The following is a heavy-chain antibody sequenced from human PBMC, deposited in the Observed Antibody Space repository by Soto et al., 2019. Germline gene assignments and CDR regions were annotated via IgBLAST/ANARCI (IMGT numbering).Heavy chain of an antibody. D-gene: IGHD1-1*01. CDR3: ARIPSTGPYYFDY. CDR1: GYSFTSFW. J-gene: IGHJ4*02. V-gene: IGHV5-51*01. Sequence: GESLKISCKVSGYSFTSFWIGWVRQMPGKGLEWMGIIYPGDSDTRYSPSFQGQVTISADKSLSTAYLQWSSLKASDTAIYYCARIPSTGPYYFDYWGQGTLVTVSS. CDR2: IYPGDSDT.